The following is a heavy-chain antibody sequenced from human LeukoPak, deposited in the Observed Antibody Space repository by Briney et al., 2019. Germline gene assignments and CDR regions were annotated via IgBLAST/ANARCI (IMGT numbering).Heavy chain of an antibody. J-gene: IGHJ5*02. V-gene: IGHV4-39*01. CDR3: ARLNKPGWFDP. CDR2: IYYSGNT. CDR1: GVSISSSNSY. Sequence: SETLSLTCTVSGVSISSSNSYWGWIRQPPGKGLEWIGSIYYSGNTYYNPSLKSRVTISIDTSKNQFSLRLNSVTATDTAVYYCARLNKPGWFDPWGQGTLVTVSS. D-gene: IGHD1-14*01.